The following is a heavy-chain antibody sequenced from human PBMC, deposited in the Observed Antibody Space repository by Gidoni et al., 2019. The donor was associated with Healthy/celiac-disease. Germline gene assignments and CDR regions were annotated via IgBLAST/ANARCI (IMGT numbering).Heavy chain of an antibody. CDR1: GGSFSGYY. V-gene: IGHV4-34*01. Sequence: QVQLQRWGAGLLKPSETLSLTCAVYGGSFSGYYWSWIRQPPGKGLEWIGEIKHSGSTNYNPSLKSRVTISVDTSKNQFSLKLSSVTAADTAVYYCAREGRYGGPHFDYWGQGTLVTVSS. J-gene: IGHJ4*02. CDR2: IKHSGST. D-gene: IGHD4-17*01. CDR3: AREGRYGGPHFDY.